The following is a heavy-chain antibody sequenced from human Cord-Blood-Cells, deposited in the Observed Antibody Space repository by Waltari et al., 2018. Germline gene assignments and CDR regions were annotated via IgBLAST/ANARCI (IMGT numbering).Heavy chain of an antibody. Sequence: QVQLQQWGAGLLKPSETLSLPCAAYGGSFSGYYWNWIRQPPGKGLEGIGEINHSGSTNYNPSLKSRVTISVDTSKNQFSLKLSSVTAADTAVYYCARSSSIAARGWDYWGQGTLVTVSS. J-gene: IGHJ4*02. D-gene: IGHD6-6*01. CDR1: GGSFSGYY. CDR3: ARSSSIAARGWDY. V-gene: IGHV4-34*01. CDR2: INHSGST.